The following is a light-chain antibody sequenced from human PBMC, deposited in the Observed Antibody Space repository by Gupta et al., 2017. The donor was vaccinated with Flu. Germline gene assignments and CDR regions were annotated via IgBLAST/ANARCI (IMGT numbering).Light chain of an antibody. CDR3: SASDDSTNGHWV. CDR2: SNN. J-gene: IGLJ3*02. CDR1: SSNIGSNT. Sequence: QSVVTQPPSASGTPGQRVTISCSGSSSNIGSNTVNWYQQLPGTAPKLLIYSNNKRRSAVPARFSCANSCASAAPATSALQAEEEADYYYSASDDSTNGHWVFGGGTKLTVL. V-gene: IGLV1-44*01.